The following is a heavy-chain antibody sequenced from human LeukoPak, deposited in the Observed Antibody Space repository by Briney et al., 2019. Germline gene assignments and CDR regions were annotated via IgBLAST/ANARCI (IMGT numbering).Heavy chain of an antibody. CDR2: IIPIFGTA. D-gene: IGHD3-9*01. V-gene: IGHV1-69*05. J-gene: IGHJ4*02. CDR3: AGGEPLRYFDWLLYGFDY. Sequence: SVKVSCKASGGTFSSYAISWVRQAPGQGLEWMGGIIPIFGTANYAQKFQGRVTITTDESTSTAYMELSSLRSEDTAVYYCAGGEPLRYFDWLLYGFDYWGQGTLVTVSS. CDR1: GGTFSSYA.